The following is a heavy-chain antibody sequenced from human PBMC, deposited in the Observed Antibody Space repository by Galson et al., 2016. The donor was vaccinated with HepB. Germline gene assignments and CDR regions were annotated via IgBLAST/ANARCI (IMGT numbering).Heavy chain of an antibody. D-gene: IGHD2-2*01. Sequence: SVKVSCKASGYTFTSYGISWVRQAPGQGLEWMGWINPYNGNTNYAQKLQGRVTMTTDTSTSTAYMELRSLRPDDTAVYYCARDPRKTRYQLLEVYYYYYGMDVWGQGTTVTVS. CDR1: GYTFTSYG. CDR2: INPYNGNT. V-gene: IGHV1-18*01. J-gene: IGHJ6*02. CDR3: ARDPRKTRYQLLEVYYYYYGMDV.